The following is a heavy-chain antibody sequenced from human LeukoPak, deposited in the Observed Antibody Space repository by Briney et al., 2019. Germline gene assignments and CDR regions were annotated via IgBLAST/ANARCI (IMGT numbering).Heavy chain of an antibody. CDR1: GFTFSSYG. D-gene: IGHD6-13*01. J-gene: IGHJ3*02. CDR3: ATSTYSSSWYWVTSAFDI. Sequence: AGGSLRLSCAASGFTFSSYGMHWVRQAPGKGLEWVAFIRYDGSDKYYADSVKGRFTISRDNSKNTLYLQMNSLRAEDTAVYYCATSTYSSSWYWVTSAFDIWGQGTMVTVSS. CDR2: IRYDGSDK. V-gene: IGHV3-30*02.